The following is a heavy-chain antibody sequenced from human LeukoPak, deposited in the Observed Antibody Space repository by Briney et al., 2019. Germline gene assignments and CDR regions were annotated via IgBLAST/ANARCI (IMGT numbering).Heavy chain of an antibody. Sequence: GGSLRLSCAASGFTFDEYGMSWVRQAPGKGLEWVSGINWNGGSTGYADSVKGRFTISRDNAKNSLYLQMNSLRAEDTALYHCARSYDSSGHDAFDIWGQGTMVTVSS. CDR1: GFTFDEYG. CDR2: INWNGGST. V-gene: IGHV3-20*01. D-gene: IGHD3-22*01. CDR3: ARSYDSSGHDAFDI. J-gene: IGHJ3*02.